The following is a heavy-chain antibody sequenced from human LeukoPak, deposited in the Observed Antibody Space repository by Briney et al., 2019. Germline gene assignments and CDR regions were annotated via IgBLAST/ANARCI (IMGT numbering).Heavy chain of an antibody. J-gene: IGHJ5*02. CDR2: IYHSGST. Sequence: SETLSLTCTVSGFSISSGYYWGWIRQPPGKGLEWIGSIYHSGSTYYNPSLKSRVTISVDTSKNQFSLKLSSVTAADTAVYYCARDFFFRAHNWSAPGGKGPLVTFPT. D-gene: IGHD2/OR15-2a*01. CDR3: ARDFFFRAHNWSAP. CDR1: GFSISSGYY. V-gene: IGHV4-38-2*02.